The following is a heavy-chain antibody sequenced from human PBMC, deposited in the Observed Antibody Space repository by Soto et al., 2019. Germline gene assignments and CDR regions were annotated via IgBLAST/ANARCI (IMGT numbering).Heavy chain of an antibody. J-gene: IGHJ6*02. CDR2: FSSSANVK. CDR3: SRDRMASTVTRGLSGMDV. V-gene: IGHV3-11*01. CDR1: GFTFRDYY. D-gene: IGHD1-26*01. Sequence: QEQLVESGGGLVKPGGSLRLSCAASGFTFRDYYMNWIRLIPGKGLEWVACFSSSANVKYHTDSVKGRFTISRDNSKNSVFLHMNSLRVEDTAVYFCSRDRMASTVTRGLSGMDVWGQGTTVTISS.